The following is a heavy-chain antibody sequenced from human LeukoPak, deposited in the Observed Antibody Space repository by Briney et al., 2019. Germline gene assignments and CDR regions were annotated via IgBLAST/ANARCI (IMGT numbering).Heavy chain of an antibody. V-gene: IGHV3-23*01. CDR2: ISHSGSSI. J-gene: IGHJ4*02. CDR1: GFTFSNYL. CDR3: AMALDC. Sequence: QPGGSLRLSCVASGFTFSNYLMNWVRQAPGKGLEWVSGISHSGSSIYYADSVKGRFTISRDNSKNTLYLQMDRLRVEDTAVYYCAMALDCWGQGTLVTVSS.